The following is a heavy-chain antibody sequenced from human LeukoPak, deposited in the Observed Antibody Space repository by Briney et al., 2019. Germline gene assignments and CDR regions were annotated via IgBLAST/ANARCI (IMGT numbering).Heavy chain of an antibody. CDR3: AKSREEIRGLDAFDI. D-gene: IGHD5-24*01. CDR2: IYYSGST. Sequence: SETLSLTCSVSVGSISTYFWSWIRQPPGKGLEWIGYIYYSGSTYYNPSLKSRVALSVDTSKNQFSLKLSSLTAADTAVYYCAKSREEIRGLDAFDIWGQGTMVTVSS. CDR1: VGSISTYF. J-gene: IGHJ3*02. V-gene: IGHV4-59*06.